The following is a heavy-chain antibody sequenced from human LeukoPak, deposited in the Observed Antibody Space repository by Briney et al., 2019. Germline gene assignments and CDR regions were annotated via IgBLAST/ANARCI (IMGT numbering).Heavy chain of an antibody. CDR2: VSSTGGDK. D-gene: IGHD3-10*01. Sequence: GGSLRLSCRGSGVTFEDYYLSWIRQAPGKGLEWISYVSSTGGDKFYADPVKGRFTISRDNARNSVYMEMNDLMAEDTAFYYCARGENGSFDYLGQGTLVIVSS. J-gene: IGHJ4*02. CDR1: GVTFEDYY. V-gene: IGHV3-11*01. CDR3: ARGENGSFDY.